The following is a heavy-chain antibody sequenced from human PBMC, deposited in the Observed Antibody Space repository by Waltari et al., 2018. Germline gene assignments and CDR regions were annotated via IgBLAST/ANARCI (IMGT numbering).Heavy chain of an antibody. CDR1: GFPFSGHV. Sequence: QVQLVESGGGVVQPGRSLRLSCLASGFPFSGHVMHWVRKAPGKGLEWVTNLSSDGSIKNYGDSVKGPFTISRDNSKNTVYLQMNSLRAEDTAVYYCARESWGRDVSDPDYWGQGTLVTVSS. J-gene: IGHJ4*02. CDR3: ARESWGRDVSDPDY. CDR2: LSSDGSIK. V-gene: IGHV3-30*03. D-gene: IGHD7-27*01.